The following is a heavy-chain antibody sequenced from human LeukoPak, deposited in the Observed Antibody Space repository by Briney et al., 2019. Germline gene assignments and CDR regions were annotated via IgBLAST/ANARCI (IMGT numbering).Heavy chain of an antibody. J-gene: IGHJ4*02. CDR2: INSDGSST. CDR1: GFTFSSYW. V-gene: IGHV3-74*01. Sequence: GGSLRLSCAASGFTFSSYWMHWVRQAPGKGLVWVSRINSDGSSTSYADSVKGRFTISRDNAKNTLYLQMNSLRAEDTAVYYCARDPTSYYDGVPSGYWGQGTLVTVSS. D-gene: IGHD3-22*01. CDR3: ARDPTSYYDGVPSGY.